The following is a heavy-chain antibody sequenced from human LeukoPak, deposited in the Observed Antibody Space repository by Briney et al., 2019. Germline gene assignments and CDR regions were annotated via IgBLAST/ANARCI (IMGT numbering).Heavy chain of an antibody. J-gene: IGHJ3*02. V-gene: IGHV1-46*01. CDR1: GYTFTSYY. CDR2: INPSGGST. D-gene: IGHD1-26*01. CDR3: ARELYSGSYRDAFDI. Sequence: ASVKVSCKASGYTFTSYYMHWVRQAPGQGLEWMGIINPSGGSTSYAQKFQGRVTITRDTSKSTVYMELSSLRSEDTAVYYCARELYSGSYRDAFDIWGQGTMVTVSS.